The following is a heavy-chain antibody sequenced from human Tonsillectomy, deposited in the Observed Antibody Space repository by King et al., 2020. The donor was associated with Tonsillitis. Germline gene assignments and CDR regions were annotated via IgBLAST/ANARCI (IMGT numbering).Heavy chain of an antibody. CDR3: AKDARVSSGSAYYFDY. CDR1: GFTFSSYA. Sequence: EVQLVESGGGLVQPGGSLRLSCAASGFTFSSYAMSWVRQAPGKGLEWGAVIYSGGSRTYYADSVKGRVTISRDNSKNTLYLQMNSMRAEDTAVYYCAKDARVSSGSAYYFDYWGQGTLVTVSS. CDR2: IYSGGSRT. D-gene: IGHD6-19*01. V-gene: IGHV3-23*03. J-gene: IGHJ4*02.